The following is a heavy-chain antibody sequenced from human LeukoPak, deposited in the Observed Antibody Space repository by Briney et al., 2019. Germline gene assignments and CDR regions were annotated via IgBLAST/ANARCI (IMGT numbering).Heavy chain of an antibody. J-gene: IGHJ6*02. Sequence: PGGSLRLSCAASGFTFSSYWMNWVRQAPGKGLVWVSRIASDGSSTTYADSVKGRFSISRDNAKNTLYLQMNSLRVEGTAVYYCAREGSGYPDGMDVWGQGTTVTVSS. CDR3: AREGSGYPDGMDV. CDR2: IASDGSST. CDR1: GFTFSSYW. V-gene: IGHV3-74*01. D-gene: IGHD5-12*01.